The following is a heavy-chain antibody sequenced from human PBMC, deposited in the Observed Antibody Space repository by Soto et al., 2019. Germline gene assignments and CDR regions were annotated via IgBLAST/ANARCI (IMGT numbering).Heavy chain of an antibody. Sequence: QVQLVQSGAEVKKPGASVKVSCKASGYTFTSYGISWVRQAPGQGLEWMGWISAYNGNTNYAQKLQGRVTMTTDTSTSTAYMELRSLISDDTAVYYCARESRWELRFHYYYYGMDVWGQGTTVTVSS. D-gene: IGHD1-26*01. V-gene: IGHV1-18*04. CDR3: ARESRWELRFHYYYYGMDV. J-gene: IGHJ6*02. CDR1: GYTFTSYG. CDR2: ISAYNGNT.